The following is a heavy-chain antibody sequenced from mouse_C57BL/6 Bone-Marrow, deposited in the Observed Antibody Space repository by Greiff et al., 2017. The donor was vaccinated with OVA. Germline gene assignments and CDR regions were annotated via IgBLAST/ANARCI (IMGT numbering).Heavy chain of an antibody. CDR1: GYTFTSYD. CDR3: ASRTHYYGSSYLYYAMDY. CDR2: IYPRDGST. Sequence: QVQLKQSGPELVKPGASVKLSCKASGYTFTSYDINWVKQRPGQGLEWIGWIYPRDGSTKYNEKFKGKATLTVDTSSSTAYMELHSLTSEDSAVYFCASRTHYYGSSYLYYAMDYWGQGTSVTVSS. D-gene: IGHD1-1*01. V-gene: IGHV1-85*01. J-gene: IGHJ4*01.